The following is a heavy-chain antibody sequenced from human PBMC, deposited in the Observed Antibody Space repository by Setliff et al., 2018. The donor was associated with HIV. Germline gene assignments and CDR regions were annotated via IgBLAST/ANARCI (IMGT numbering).Heavy chain of an antibody. CDR1: GYTFINYA. CDR3: ARALYGDYGGDLNWLDP. V-gene: IGHV7-4-1*02. J-gene: IGHJ5*02. CDR2: INTQTGSP. Sequence: ASVKVSCKASGYTFINYAMNWVRQAPGQGLGWMGWINTQTGSPTYAQAFTGRFVFSVDTSVTTAYLQISGLKADDTAVYYCARALYGDYGGDLNWLDPWGQGTLVTVSS. D-gene: IGHD4-17*01.